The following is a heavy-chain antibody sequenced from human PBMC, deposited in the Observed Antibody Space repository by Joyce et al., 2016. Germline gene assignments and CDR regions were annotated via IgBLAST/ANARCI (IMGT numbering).Heavy chain of an antibody. CDR1: GGSIGAYH. Sequence: QVHLQESGPGLIKPSETLSLTCTVSGGSIGAYHWSWIRQPPGKGLEWIGYIFNGGSTNHNPSLRNRVTIILDTSRNQISLKLTSLTAADTAVYYCARHDPTYFDTTAADAFDIWGQGTMVAVSA. D-gene: IGHD3-9*01. J-gene: IGHJ3*02. CDR2: IFNGGST. V-gene: IGHV4-4*08. CDR3: ARHDPTYFDTTAADAFDI.